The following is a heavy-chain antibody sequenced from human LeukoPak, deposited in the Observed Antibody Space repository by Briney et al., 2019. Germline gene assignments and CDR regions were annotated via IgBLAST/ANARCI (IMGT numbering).Heavy chain of an antibody. V-gene: IGHV1-69*05. CDR2: IIPIFGTA. CDR3: ARVSYDFWSGYFTSGDNWFDP. CDR1: GGTFSSYA. Sequence: GASVRVTCKASGGTFSSYAISWVGQATGQGLEWMGGIIPIFGTANYAQKFQGRVTITTDESTSTAYMELSSLRSEDTAVYYCARVSYDFWSGYFTSGDNWFDPWGQGTLVTGSS. D-gene: IGHD3-3*01. J-gene: IGHJ5*02.